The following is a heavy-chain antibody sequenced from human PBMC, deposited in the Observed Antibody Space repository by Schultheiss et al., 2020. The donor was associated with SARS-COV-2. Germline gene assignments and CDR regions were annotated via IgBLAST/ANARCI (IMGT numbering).Heavy chain of an antibody. D-gene: IGHD3-9*01. J-gene: IGHJ6*02. V-gene: IGHV2-70*01. Sequence: SGPTLVKPTQTLTLTCTFSGFSLSTSGMCVSWIRQPPGKALEWLALIDRDDDKYYSTSLKTRLTISKDTSKNQVVLTMTNMDPVDTATYYCARIRSDILTGYHYGMDVWGQGTTVTVSS. CDR1: GFSLSTSGMC. CDR2: IDRDDDK. CDR3: ARIRSDILTGYHYGMDV.